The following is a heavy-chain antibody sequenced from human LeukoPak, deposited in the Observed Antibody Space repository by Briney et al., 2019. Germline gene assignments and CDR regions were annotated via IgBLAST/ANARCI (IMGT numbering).Heavy chain of an antibody. CDR3: ARAAYCGGGCFYWFDS. Sequence: ASVKVSFKASGYTFTGYYMNWVRQAPGQGLEWMGWINPNSGGTNYAQKFQGRVTMTRDTSINTAYMELSRLTSDDTAVYLCARAAYCGGGCFYWFDSWGQGTLVTVSS. J-gene: IGHJ5*01. V-gene: IGHV1-2*02. CDR1: GYTFTGYY. D-gene: IGHD2-21*02. CDR2: INPNSGGT.